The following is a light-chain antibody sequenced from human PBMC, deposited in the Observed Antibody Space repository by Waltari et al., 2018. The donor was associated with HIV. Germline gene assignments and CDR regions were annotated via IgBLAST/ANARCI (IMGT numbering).Light chain of an antibody. CDR3: CSYAGSSTLR. J-gene: IGLJ2*01. CDR1: SSDVWGYDL. Sequence: QSALTQPASVSGSPGQSITISCSGTSSDVWGYDLVSWYQQHPGKAPKLMIFEVTKRPSGVSDRFSGSKSGNTASLTISGLQAEDEADYYCCSYAGSSTLRFGGGTKVTVL. CDR2: EVT. V-gene: IGLV2-23*02.